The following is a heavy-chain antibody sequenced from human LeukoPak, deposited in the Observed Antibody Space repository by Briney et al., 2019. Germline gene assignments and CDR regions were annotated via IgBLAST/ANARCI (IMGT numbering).Heavy chain of an antibody. Sequence: SETLSLTCTVSGGSISSYYWSWVRPPPGKGLEWIGYIYHSGSTNYNPSLKSRVNLSVDMAKNQISLKMSSVTAADTAVYYCARSRVWSDYWGYFDYWGQGTLVTVSS. D-gene: IGHD3-3*01. CDR1: GGSISSYY. V-gene: IGHV4-59*01. CDR2: IYHSGST. J-gene: IGHJ4*02. CDR3: ARSRVWSDYWGYFDY.